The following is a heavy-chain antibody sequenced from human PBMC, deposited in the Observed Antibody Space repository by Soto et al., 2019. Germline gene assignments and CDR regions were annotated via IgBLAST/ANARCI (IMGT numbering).Heavy chain of an antibody. CDR1: GGYISSYY. CDR2: IYYSGST. V-gene: IGHV4-59*01. J-gene: IGHJ6*02. CDR3: ARGEYDILTGYPYYYGMDV. Sequence: QVQLQESGPGLVKPSETLSLTCTVSGGYISSYYWSWIRQPPGKGLEWIGYIYYSGSTNYNPSLKSRVNISVDTSKNQFSLKLSSVTAADTAVYYCARGEYDILTGYPYYYGMDVWGQGTTVTVSS. D-gene: IGHD3-9*01.